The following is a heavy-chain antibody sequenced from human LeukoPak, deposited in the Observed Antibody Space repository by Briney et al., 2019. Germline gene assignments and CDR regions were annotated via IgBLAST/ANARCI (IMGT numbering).Heavy chain of an antibody. Sequence: SQTLSLTCTVSGDSISSGGYSWSWIRQPPGKGLEWIGYIYHIGYISQSGNIYQNPSLKSRVTISLDTSRNQFSLKLSSVTAADTAVYYCARSPLAFYDSSGYPRVWFDPWGQGTLVTVSS. CDR2: ISQSGNI. CDR3: ARSPLAFYDSSGYPRVWFDP. D-gene: IGHD3-22*01. CDR1: GDSISSGGYS. V-gene: IGHV4-30-2*01. J-gene: IGHJ5*02.